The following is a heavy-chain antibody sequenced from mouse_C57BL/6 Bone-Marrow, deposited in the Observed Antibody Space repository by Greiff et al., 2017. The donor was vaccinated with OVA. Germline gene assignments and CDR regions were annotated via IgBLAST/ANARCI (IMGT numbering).Heavy chain of an antibody. Sequence: EVMLVESGGGLVQPGGSLKLSCAASGFTFSDYGMAWVRQAPRKGPEWVAFISNLAYSIYYADTVTGRFTISRENAKNTLYLEMSSLRSEDTAMYYCARHSRYDGYLYYAMDYWGQGTSVTVSS. J-gene: IGHJ4*01. D-gene: IGHD2-3*01. CDR1: GFTFSDYG. CDR2: ISNLAYSI. V-gene: IGHV5-15*04. CDR3: ARHSRYDGYLYYAMDY.